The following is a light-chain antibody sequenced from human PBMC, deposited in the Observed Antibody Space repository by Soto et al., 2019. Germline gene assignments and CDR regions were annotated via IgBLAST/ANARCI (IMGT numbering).Light chain of an antibody. CDR2: KAS. Sequence: IQMTQFPSSLSASVGVRVTITCRASQTISSWLAWYQQKPGKAPKLLIYKASTLKSGVPSRFSGSGSGTEFTLTISSLQPDDFATYYCQHYNSYSEAFGQGTKVDIK. J-gene: IGKJ1*01. CDR1: QTISSW. CDR3: QHYNSYSEA. V-gene: IGKV1-5*03.